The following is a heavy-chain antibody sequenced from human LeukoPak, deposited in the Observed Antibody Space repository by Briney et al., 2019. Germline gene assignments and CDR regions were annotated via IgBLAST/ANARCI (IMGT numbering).Heavy chain of an antibody. D-gene: IGHD3-16*01. Sequence: MSGGSLRLSCAASGFTFSSYAMSWVRQPPGKGLEWIGEINHSGSTNYNPSLKSRVTISVDTSKNQFSLKLSSVTAADTAVYYCARVGGKRKYFQHWGQGTLVTVSS. V-gene: IGHV4-34*01. J-gene: IGHJ1*01. CDR2: INHSGST. CDR1: GFTFSSYA. CDR3: ARVGGKRKYFQH.